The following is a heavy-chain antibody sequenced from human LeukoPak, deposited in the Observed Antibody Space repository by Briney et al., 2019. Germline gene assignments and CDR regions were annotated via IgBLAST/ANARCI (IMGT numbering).Heavy chain of an antibody. J-gene: IGHJ4*02. D-gene: IGHD2/OR15-2a*01. CDR3: ARWYCNSLNCYYDY. CDR2: LYSDGTT. CDR1: GVTVSSNH. Sequence: GGSLRLSCAAAGVTVSSNHMSWVRQVPGRGLEWVSMLYSDGTTRYLDSVKGRFSVSRDSSKNTLYLQMNSLRVEDTAVYYCARWYCNSLNCYYDYWGQGTLVTVSS. V-gene: IGHV3-53*01.